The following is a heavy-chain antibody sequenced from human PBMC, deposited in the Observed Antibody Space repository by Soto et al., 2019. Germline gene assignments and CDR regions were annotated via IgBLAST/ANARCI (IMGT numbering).Heavy chain of an antibody. CDR3: ARGSGPMIEWH. V-gene: IGHV1-3*01. Sequence: ASVKVSCKASGYTFTSYAMHWVRQAPGQRLEWMGWINAGNGNTKYSQKFQGRVTITRDTSASAAYMELSSLRSEDTAVYYCARGSGPMIEWHWGQGTLVTAPQ. CDR1: GYTFTSYA. J-gene: IGHJ4*02. CDR2: INAGNGNT. D-gene: IGHD3-22*01.